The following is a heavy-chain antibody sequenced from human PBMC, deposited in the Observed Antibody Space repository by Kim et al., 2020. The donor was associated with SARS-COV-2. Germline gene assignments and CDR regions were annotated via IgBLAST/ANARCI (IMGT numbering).Heavy chain of an antibody. CDR2: IDPSDSYT. J-gene: IGHJ6*02. V-gene: IGHV5-10-1*01. D-gene: IGHD1-26*01. Sequence: GESLKISCKGSGYSFTSYWISWVRQMPGKGLEWMGRIDPSDSYTNYSPSFQGHVTISADKSISTAYLQWSSLKASDTAMYYCARQGLVGATAYYGMDVWGQGTTVTVSS. CDR3: ARQGLVGATAYYGMDV. CDR1: GYSFTSYW.